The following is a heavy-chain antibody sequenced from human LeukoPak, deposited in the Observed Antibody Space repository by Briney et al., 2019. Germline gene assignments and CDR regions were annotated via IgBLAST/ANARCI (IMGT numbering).Heavy chain of an antibody. CDR3: AKPSCTSTSCFRFDH. D-gene: IGHD2-2*01. V-gene: IGHV3-23*01. CDR1: GFTFSSYA. Sequence: GGSLRLSCAASGFTFSSYAMDWVRQAPGKGLEWVSVISGSGGSAYYADSVRGRFTMSRDNPNNTLYLQMNSLRAEDTAVYYCAKPSCTSTSCFRFDHWGQGTLVTVSS. CDR2: ISGSGGSA. J-gene: IGHJ5*02.